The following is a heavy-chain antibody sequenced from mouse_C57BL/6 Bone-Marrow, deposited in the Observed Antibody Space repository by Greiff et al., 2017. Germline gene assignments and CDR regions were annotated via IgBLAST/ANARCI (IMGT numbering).Heavy chain of an antibody. J-gene: IGHJ3*01. V-gene: IGHV1-69*01. D-gene: IGHD1-1*01. CDR3: ARDGDYGSTFAY. CDR1: GYTFTSYW. Sequence: QVQLQQPGAELVMPGASVKLSCKASGYTFTSYWMHWVKQRPGQGLEWIGEIDPSASYTNYNQKFKGKSTLTVDKSSSTAYMQLSSLTSEDSAVYYCARDGDYGSTFAYWGQGTLVTVSA. CDR2: IDPSASYT.